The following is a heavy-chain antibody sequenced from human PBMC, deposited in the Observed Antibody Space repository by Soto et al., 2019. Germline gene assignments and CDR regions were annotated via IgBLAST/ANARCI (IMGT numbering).Heavy chain of an antibody. D-gene: IGHD3-10*01. Sequence: QVQLVQSGAELKKPGSSVKVSCKASGDTFSGYPINWVRQAPGEGLEWMGRIIPVCGKTNDAQRFEGRVTFTADESTNTAYMELRGLLSEDTAVYYCARDGGFGELKYWGPGTLVTVSS. V-gene: IGHV1-69*18. CDR3: ARDGGFGELKY. CDR1: GDTFSGYP. CDR2: IIPVCGKT. J-gene: IGHJ4*02.